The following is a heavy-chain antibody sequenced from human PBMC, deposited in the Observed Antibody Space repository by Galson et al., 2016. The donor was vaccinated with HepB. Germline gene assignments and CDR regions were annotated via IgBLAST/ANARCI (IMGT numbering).Heavy chain of an antibody. Sequence: SLRLSCAASGFTVSTNYMSWVRQAPGKGLEWVSVIYGGGSTTYADSVKGRFTISRHNSKNTLYLQMNSLRTEDTAVYYCARPLPNAGYGMDVRGQGATVTVSS. CDR3: ARPLPNAGYGMDV. CDR2: IYGGGST. J-gene: IGHJ6*02. V-gene: IGHV3-53*04. D-gene: IGHD2-15*01. CDR1: GFTVSTNY.